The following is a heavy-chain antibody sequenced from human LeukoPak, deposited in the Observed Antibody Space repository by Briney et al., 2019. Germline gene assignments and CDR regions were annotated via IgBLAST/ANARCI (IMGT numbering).Heavy chain of an antibody. Sequence: GASVTVSCKASGYTFTNYDINWVRQAPGQGLEWVGRMNPNSGNTDYAQKFQGRVTITRNTSISTAYMELSSLRSEDTAVYYCARGHSGWLYDVFDLWGQGTMVTVSS. J-gene: IGHJ3*01. CDR2: MNPNSGNT. CDR3: ARGHSGWLYDVFDL. D-gene: IGHD6-19*01. CDR1: GYTFTNYD. V-gene: IGHV1-8*03.